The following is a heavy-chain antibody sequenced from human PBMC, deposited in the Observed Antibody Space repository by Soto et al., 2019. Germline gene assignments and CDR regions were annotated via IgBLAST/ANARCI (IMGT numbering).Heavy chain of an antibody. CDR2: ISYDGSNK. CDR3: ARDSGYDLGAFDI. CDR1: GFTFSSYA. V-gene: IGHV3-30-3*01. Sequence: LRLSCAASGFTFSSYAMHWVRQAPGKGLEWVAVISYDGSNKYYADSVKGRFTISRDNSKNTLYLQMNSLRAEDTAVYYCARDSGYDLGAFDIWGQGTMVTVSS. J-gene: IGHJ3*02. D-gene: IGHD5-12*01.